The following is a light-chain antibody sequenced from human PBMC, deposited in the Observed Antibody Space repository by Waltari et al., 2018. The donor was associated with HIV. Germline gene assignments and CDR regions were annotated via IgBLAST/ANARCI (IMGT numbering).Light chain of an antibody. CDR2: EVR. CDR1: SHDIGAYNH. V-gene: IGLV2-14*01. CDR3: ASYTRQISVA. Sequence: QSALTQPASVSGSPGQSITITCPGTSHDIGAYNHVSWYQQYPNGSPKLPIFEVRNRPSGVSGRFSASKSGNTASLTITGLQSDDEADYYCASYTRQISVAFGGGTRVTV. J-gene: IGLJ2*01.